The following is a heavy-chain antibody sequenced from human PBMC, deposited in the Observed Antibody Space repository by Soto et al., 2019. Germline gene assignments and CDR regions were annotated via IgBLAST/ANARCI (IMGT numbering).Heavy chain of an antibody. J-gene: IGHJ4*02. V-gene: IGHV4-4*07. D-gene: IGHD5-12*01. CDR3: ARDSFYRGYDWCLYFYY. Sequence: QVQLQESGPGLVKPSETLSLTCTVSGGSISSYYWSWIRQPAGKGLEWIGRIYTSGSTNYNPSLKSRVTLAVDTSKNQVSLKLSSVTAADTAVYYCARDSFYRGYDWCLYFYYWGQGTLFTVA. CDR2: IYTSGST. CDR1: GGSISSYY.